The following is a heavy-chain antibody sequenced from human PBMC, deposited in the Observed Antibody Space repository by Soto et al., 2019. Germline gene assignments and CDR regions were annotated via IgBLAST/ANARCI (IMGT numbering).Heavy chain of an antibody. CDR2: VSFDGSNK. Sequence: QVQLVASGGGVVQPGRSLRLSCAASGFTFSTHAMHWVRQAPGKGLECVAIVSFDGSNKYYADSVKGRFTISRDNYKNTLYLQMSGLTPEDKAVYYCASDQTGITTTGGGRIDHWGQGTLVTVSS. CDR1: GFTFSTHA. D-gene: IGHD1-20*01. J-gene: IGHJ4*02. CDR3: ASDQTGITTTGGGRIDH. V-gene: IGHV3-30-3*01.